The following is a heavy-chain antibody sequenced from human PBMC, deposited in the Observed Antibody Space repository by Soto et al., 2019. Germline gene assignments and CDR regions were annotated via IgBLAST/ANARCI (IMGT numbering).Heavy chain of an antibody. Sequence: GSLRLSCTVSGGSISSSSYYWGWIRQPPGKGLEWIGSIYYSGSTYYNPSLKSRVTISVDTSKNQFSLKLSSVTAADTAVYYCARQAYSGYDYFDYWGQGTLVTVSS. CDR3: ARQAYSGYDYFDY. CDR1: GGSISSSSYY. J-gene: IGHJ4*02. CDR2: IYYSGST. V-gene: IGHV4-39*01. D-gene: IGHD5-12*01.